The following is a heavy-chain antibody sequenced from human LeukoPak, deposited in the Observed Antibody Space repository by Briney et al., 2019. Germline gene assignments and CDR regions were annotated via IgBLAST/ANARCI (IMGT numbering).Heavy chain of an antibody. J-gene: IGHJ4*02. D-gene: IGHD3-10*01. CDR2: NIPIFGTA. CDR1: GGTFSSYA. Sequence: ASVKVSCKASGGTFSSYAISWVRQAPGQGLEWMGGNIPIFGTANYAQKFQGRVTITADESTSTAYMELSSLRSEDTAVYYCAREYGSGSLGYWGQGTLVTVSS. CDR3: AREYGSGSLGY. V-gene: IGHV1-69*13.